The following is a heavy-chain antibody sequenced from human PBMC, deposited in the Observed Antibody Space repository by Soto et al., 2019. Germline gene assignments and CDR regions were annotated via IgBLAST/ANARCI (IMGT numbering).Heavy chain of an antibody. CDR2: MNPNSGNT. J-gene: IGHJ4*02. CDR3: ARGPLWGDSRPTLFDY. CDR1: GYTFTSYD. Sequence: QVQLVQSGAEVKKPGASVKVSCKASGYTFTSYDINWVGQATGQGLEWMGWMNPNSGNTGYAQKFQGRVTMTRNTSISIAYMELSSLRSEDTAVYYCARGPLWGDSRPTLFDYRGQGTLVTASS. V-gene: IGHV1-8*01. D-gene: IGHD2-21*02.